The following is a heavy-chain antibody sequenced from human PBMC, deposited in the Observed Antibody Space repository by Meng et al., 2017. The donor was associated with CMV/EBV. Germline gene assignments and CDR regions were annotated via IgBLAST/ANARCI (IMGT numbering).Heavy chain of an antibody. Sequence: GGSLRLSCAASGFTFSSYGMHWVRQAPGKGLEWVAFIRHDGSNKYYADSVKGRFTISRDNSKNTLYLQMNSLRAEDTAVYYCAKARTGTPYYFDYWGQGTLVTVSS. CDR3: AKARTGTPYYFDY. V-gene: IGHV3-30*02. CDR2: IRHDGSNK. J-gene: IGHJ4*02. D-gene: IGHD1-7*01. CDR1: GFTFSSYG.